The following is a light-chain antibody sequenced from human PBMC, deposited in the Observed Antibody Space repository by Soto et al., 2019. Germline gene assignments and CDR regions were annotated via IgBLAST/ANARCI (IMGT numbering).Light chain of an antibody. Sequence: QSVLTQPPSMSGAPGQRVTLSCTGSSSNIGAGYDVHWYQHLPGTAPKLLLFGNNNRPSGVPDRFSGSKSGTSASLAITGLQADDEAYYYCYSYAGSSTWVFGGGTQLTVL. J-gene: IGLJ3*02. CDR1: SSNIGAGYD. CDR3: YSYAGSSTWV. CDR2: GNN. V-gene: IGLV1-40*01.